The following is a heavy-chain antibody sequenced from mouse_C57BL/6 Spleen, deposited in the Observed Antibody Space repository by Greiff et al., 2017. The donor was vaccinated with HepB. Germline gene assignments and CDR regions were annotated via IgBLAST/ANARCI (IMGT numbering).Heavy chain of an antibody. CDR1: GYTFTSYW. CDR3: AREGGNWDFDY. J-gene: IGHJ2*01. CDR2: IYPGSGST. D-gene: IGHD4-1*01. V-gene: IGHV1-55*01. Sequence: QVQLKQPGAELVKPGASVKMSCKASGYTFTSYWITWVKQRPGQGLEWIGDIYPGSGSTNYNEKFKSKATLTVDTSSSTAYMQLSSLSSEDSAVYYCAREGGNWDFDYWGQGTTLTVSS.